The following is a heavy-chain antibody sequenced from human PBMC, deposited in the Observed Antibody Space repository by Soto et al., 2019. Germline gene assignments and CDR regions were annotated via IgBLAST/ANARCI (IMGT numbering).Heavy chain of an antibody. CDR3: ARRYGPGFDY. D-gene: IGHD4-17*01. Sequence: PSETLSLTCTVSGASISSGGYYWGWIRQHLGKGLEWIGFIYYIGTSYYNPSLESRITLSVDTSKNQFSLNPTSVTAADTAVYYCARRYGPGFDYWGQGTLVTVSS. CDR1: GASISSGGYY. V-gene: IGHV4-31*03. J-gene: IGHJ4*02. CDR2: IYYIGTS.